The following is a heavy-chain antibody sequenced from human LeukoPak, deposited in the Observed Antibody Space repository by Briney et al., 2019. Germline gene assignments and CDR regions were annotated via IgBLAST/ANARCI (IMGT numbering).Heavy chain of an antibody. J-gene: IGHJ4*02. V-gene: IGHV3-48*01. CDR2: ISSSSSAI. D-gene: IGHD3-3*01. Sequence: GGSLRLSCAASGFAFSSYSMNWVRQAPGKGLEWVSYISSSSSAIYYADSVRGRFTISRDNAKNSLYLQMNSLRAEDTAVYYCAKVDYDFWARTYYFDYWGQGILVTVSS. CDR1: GFAFSSYS. CDR3: AKVDYDFWARTYYFDY.